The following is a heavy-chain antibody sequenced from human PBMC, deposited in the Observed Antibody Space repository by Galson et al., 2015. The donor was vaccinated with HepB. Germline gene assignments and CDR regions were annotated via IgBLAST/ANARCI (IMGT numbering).Heavy chain of an antibody. CDR2: TYYRSKWNN. CDR1: GDSVSSNTAA. Sequence: CAISGDSVSSNTAAWNWIRQSPSRGLEWLGRTYYRSKWNNDFAASVKDRVTINSDTSKNQISLQLNSVTPEDTAVYYYPNWFDPWGQGTLVTVSS. V-gene: IGHV6-1*01. D-gene: IGHD3-16*02. CDR3: PNWFDP. J-gene: IGHJ5*02.